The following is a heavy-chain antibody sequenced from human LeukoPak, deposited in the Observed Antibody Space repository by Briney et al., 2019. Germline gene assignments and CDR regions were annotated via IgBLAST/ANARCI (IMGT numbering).Heavy chain of an antibody. CDR3: ADIVE. CDR1: GFTFSNYW. Sequence: PGGSLRLSCAASGFTFSNYWMHWVRQVPGKGLVWVSRINDDGSATFYADSVKGRFTISRDNAKNTLFLQINSLRAEDTAVYYCADIVEWGQGTMVTVSS. J-gene: IGHJ3*01. CDR2: INDDGSAT. D-gene: IGHD5-12*01. V-gene: IGHV3-74*01.